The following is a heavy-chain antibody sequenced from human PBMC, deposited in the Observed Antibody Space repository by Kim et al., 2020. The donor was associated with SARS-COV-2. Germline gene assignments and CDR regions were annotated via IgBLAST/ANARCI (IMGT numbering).Heavy chain of an antibody. V-gene: IGHV3-30-3*01. CDR3: ARGYSSGFFRSSVTHLPRFSFDY. D-gene: IGHD6-19*01. CDR2: TSYDGSNK. Sequence: GGSLRLSCAASGFTFSSYAMHWVRQAPGKGLEWVAVTSYDGSNKYYADSVKGRFTISRDNSKNTLYLQMNSLRAEDTAVYYCARGYSSGFFRSSVTHLPRFSFDYWVEGTLVTVPS. J-gene: IGHJ4*02. CDR1: GFTFSSYA.